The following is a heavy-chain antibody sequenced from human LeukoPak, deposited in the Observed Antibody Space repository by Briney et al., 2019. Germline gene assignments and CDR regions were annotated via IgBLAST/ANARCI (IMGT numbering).Heavy chain of an antibody. CDR2: IKSKTVGGTT. D-gene: IGHD3-3*01. Sequence: PGGSLRLSCAASGFTFSNAWMSWVRQAPGKGLEWFGRIKSKTVGGTTDYAGAVKGRFTIPGDDSKNTLYLQMNSLKTEDTGVCYCTTEQYYDFWSGYYWDFDYWGQGTLVTVSS. V-gene: IGHV3-15*01. CDR3: TTEQYYDFWSGYYWDFDY. J-gene: IGHJ4*02. CDR1: GFTFSNAW.